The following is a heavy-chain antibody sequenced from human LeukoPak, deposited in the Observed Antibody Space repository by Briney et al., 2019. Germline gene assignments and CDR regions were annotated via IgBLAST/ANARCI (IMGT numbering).Heavy chain of an antibody. D-gene: IGHD6-19*01. CDR3: AKDLVGGWYYYYYGMDV. V-gene: IGHV3-30*18. CDR2: ISYDGSNK. CDR1: GFTFRSYG. J-gene: IGHJ6*02. Sequence: GGSLRLSCAASGFTFRSYGMHWVRQAPGKGLEWVAVISYDGSNKYYADSVKGRFTISRDNSKNTLYLQMNSLRAEDTAVYYCAKDLVGGWYYYYYGMDVWGQGTTVTVSS.